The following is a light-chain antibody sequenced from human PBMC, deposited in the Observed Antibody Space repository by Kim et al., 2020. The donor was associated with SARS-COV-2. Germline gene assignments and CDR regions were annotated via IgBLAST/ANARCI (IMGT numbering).Light chain of an antibody. CDR2: EDN. CDR1: SGSIASNY. V-gene: IGLV6-57*01. CDR3: QSYDSSNPTWV. J-gene: IGLJ3*02. Sequence: TVTISCTRSSGSIASNYVQWYQQRPGSSPTTVIYEDNQRPSGVPVRFSGSFDSSSNSASLTISGLKTEDEADYYCQSYDSSNPTWVFGGGTKLTVL.